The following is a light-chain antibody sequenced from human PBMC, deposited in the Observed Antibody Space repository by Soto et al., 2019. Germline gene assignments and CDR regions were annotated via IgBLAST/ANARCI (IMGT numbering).Light chain of an antibody. Sequence: EIVMTQSPATLSVSPGERATLSCRASQSVSSNLAWYQQKPGQAPRRLIYGASIRATDVPARFSGSGSGIDCSLTISSLQSEDFAAYHCQQDNNGPSMYSFGQGTKLEIK. CDR2: GAS. J-gene: IGKJ2*01. CDR1: QSVSSN. V-gene: IGKV3-15*01. CDR3: QQDNNGPSMYS.